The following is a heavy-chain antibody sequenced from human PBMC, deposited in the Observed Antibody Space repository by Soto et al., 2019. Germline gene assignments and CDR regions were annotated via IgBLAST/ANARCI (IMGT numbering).Heavy chain of an antibody. CDR2: IYYSGST. J-gene: IGHJ6*02. CDR1: GGSISSSSYY. CDR3: ATNYAYYYYYGMDV. Sequence: SETLSLTCTVSGGSISSSSYYWGWIRQPPGKGLEWIGSIYYSGSTYYNPSPKSRVTISVDTSKNQFSLKLSSVTAADTAVYYCATNYAYYYYYGMDVWGQGTTVTVSS. D-gene: IGHD4-4*01. V-gene: IGHV4-39*01.